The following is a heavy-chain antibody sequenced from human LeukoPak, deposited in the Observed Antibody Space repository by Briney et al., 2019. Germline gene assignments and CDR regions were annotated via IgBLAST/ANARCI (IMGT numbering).Heavy chain of an antibody. J-gene: IGHJ4*02. D-gene: IGHD1-1*01. CDR1: GGSISSGGYY. Sequence: SETLSLTCTVSGGSISSGGYYWSWIRQPPGKGLEWIGYIYHSGSIYYNPSLKSRVTISVDRSKNQFSLKLSSVTAADTAVYYCARGAYNARMDYWGQGTLVTVSS. CDR3: ARGAYNARMDY. CDR2: IYHSGSI. V-gene: IGHV4-30-2*01.